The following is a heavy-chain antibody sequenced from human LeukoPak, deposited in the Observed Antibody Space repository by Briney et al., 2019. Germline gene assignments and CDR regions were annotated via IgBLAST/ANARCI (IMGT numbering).Heavy chain of an antibody. V-gene: IGHV4-59*12. CDR2: IYYSGDT. CDR3: ARLGVTGTRGDY. Sequence: SETLSLTCSVSGGSINGYSWSWIRQPPGKGLEWIGYIYYSGDTNYNPSLKSRVSVSVDTSKKQFSLNLRSVTAADTAVYYCARLGVTGTRGDYWGQGTLVTVSS. J-gene: IGHJ4*02. D-gene: IGHD1-14*01. CDR1: GGSINGYS.